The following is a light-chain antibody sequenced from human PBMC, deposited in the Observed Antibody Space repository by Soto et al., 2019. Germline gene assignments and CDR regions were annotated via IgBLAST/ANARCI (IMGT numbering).Light chain of an antibody. CDR3: SSYTSSSTLNVV. J-gene: IGLJ2*01. CDR1: SSDVGGYNY. CDR2: DVS. V-gene: IGLV2-14*01. Sequence: QSVLTQPASVSGSPGQSITISCTGTSSDVGGYNYVSWYQQHPGKAPKLLIYDVSNRPSVVSNRFSGSRSGNTASLTISGLQAEDEADYYCSSYTSSSTLNVVFGGGTKLTVL.